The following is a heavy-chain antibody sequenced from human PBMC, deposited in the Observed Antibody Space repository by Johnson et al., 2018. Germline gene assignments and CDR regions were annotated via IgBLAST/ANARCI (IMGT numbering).Heavy chain of an antibody. J-gene: IGHJ1*01. V-gene: IGHV3-33*01. CDR1: GFTFSSYG. CDR2: IWYDGSHK. CDR3: ARADYGDYSGYFQH. D-gene: IGHD4-17*01. Sequence: QVQLVESGGGVVQPGRSLRLSCAASGFTFSSYGMHWVRQAPGKGLEWVAVIWYDGSHKYYADSVEGRFTISRDNSRNTLYLQMNSLRAEDTAVYYCARADYGDYSGYFQHWGQGTRVTVSS.